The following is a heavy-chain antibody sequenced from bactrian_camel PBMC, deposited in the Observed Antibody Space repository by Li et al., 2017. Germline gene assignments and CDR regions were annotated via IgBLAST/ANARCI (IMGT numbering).Heavy chain of an antibody. CDR2: FNNAGTI. J-gene: IGHJ4*01. D-gene: IGHD6*01. CDR3: AAGIVGGYQCYLKRIGYTN. V-gene: IGHV3S67*01. CDR1: GYPGYSRDTRC. Sequence: DVQLVESGGGSVQSGQSLTLSCASSGYPGYSRDTRCMGWFRQAPGKEREGVAVFNNAGTIMYADSVKGRFTISQDKEKNILTLEMNDLKPEDTAQYFCAAGIVGGYQCYLKRIGYTNWGKGTQVTVS.